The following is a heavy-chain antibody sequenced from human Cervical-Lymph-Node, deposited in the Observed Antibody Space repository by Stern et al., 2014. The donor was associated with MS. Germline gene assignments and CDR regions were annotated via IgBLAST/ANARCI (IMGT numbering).Heavy chain of an antibody. D-gene: IGHD3-16*01. CDR2: IRSKAYGETT. J-gene: IGHJ4*02. CDR3: KLGELFIHRPDY. CDR1: GFTFGDYP. V-gene: IGHV3-49*05. Sequence: EVQLVESGGGLVKPGRSLRLSCTTSGFTFGDYPMTWCRQAPGKGLEWEGFIRSKAYGETTQYAASVKGRFTISRDDSKSIAYLQMSSLRTEDTAVYYCKLGELFIHRPDYWGQGTLVTVSS.